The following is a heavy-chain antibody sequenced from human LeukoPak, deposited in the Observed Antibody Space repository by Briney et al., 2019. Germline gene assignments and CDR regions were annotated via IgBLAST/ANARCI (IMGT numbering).Heavy chain of an antibody. CDR1: GFTFSYYG. CDR3: AKDDAWLQYGN. V-gene: IGHV3-30*18. Sequence: GRSLRLSCTASGFTFSYYGMHWVRQAPGKGLEWVAVISYDGSNKYYVDSVKGRFTISRDNSKNTLYLQMNSLRPEDTAVYYCAKDDAWLQYGNWGRGTLVTVSS. D-gene: IGHD5-24*01. CDR2: ISYDGSNK. J-gene: IGHJ4*02.